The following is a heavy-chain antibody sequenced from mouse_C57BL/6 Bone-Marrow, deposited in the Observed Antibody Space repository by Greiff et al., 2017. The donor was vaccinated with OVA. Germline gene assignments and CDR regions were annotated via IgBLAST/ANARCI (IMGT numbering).Heavy chain of an antibody. D-gene: IGHD1-1*01. V-gene: IGHV1-72*01. CDR2: IDPNSGGT. J-gene: IGHJ2*01. CDR1: GYTFTSYW. CDR3: AREDYYGSSYEYYFDY. Sequence: QVQLQQPGAELVKPGASVKLSCKASGYTFTSYWMHWVKQRPGRGLEWIGRIDPNSGGTKYNEKFKSKATLTVDKPSSTAYMQLSSLTTEDSAVYYGAREDYYGSSYEYYFDYWGQGTTLTVSS.